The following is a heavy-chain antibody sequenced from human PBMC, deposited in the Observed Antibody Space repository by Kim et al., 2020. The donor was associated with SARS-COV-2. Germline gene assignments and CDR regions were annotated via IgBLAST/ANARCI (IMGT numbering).Heavy chain of an antibody. D-gene: IGHD3-9*01. V-gene: IGHV4-59*08. CDR1: GGSISSYY. CDR3: ARLGYYDILTGYQNNWFDP. J-gene: IGHJ5*02. CDR2: IYYSGST. Sequence: SETLSLTCTVSGGSISSYYWSWIRQPPGKGLEWIGYIYYSGSTNYNPSLKSRVTISVDTSKNQFSLKLSSVTAADTAVYYCARLGYYDILTGYQNNWFDP.